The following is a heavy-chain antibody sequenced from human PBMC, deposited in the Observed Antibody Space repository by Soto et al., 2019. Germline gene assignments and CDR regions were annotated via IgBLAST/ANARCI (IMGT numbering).Heavy chain of an antibody. J-gene: IGHJ4*02. D-gene: IGHD6-13*01. CDR1: GGSISSYY. Sequence: PSETLSLTCTVSGGSISSYYWSWIRQPPGKGLEWIGYIYSSGSTNYNPSLKSRVTISVDTSKNQFSLKLKSVTAADTALYYCARGPSGYTSSWYLYWGQGTLVTVSS. CDR2: IYSSGST. CDR3: ARGPSGYTSSWYLY. V-gene: IGHV4-59*01.